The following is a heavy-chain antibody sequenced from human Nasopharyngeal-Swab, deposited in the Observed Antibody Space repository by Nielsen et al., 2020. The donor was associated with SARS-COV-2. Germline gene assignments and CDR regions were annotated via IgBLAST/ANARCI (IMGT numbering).Heavy chain of an antibody. CDR1: GGSFSSYY. J-gene: IGHJ4*02. V-gene: IGHV4-4*07. D-gene: IGHD6-13*01. Sequence: SETLSLTCAVYGGSFSSYYWSWIRQPAGKGLEWIGRIYTSGSTNYNPSLKSRVTISVDTSKNQFSLKLSSVTAADTAVYYCAREGSSWYKFDYWGQGTLVTVSS. CDR2: IYTSGST. CDR3: AREGSSWYKFDY.